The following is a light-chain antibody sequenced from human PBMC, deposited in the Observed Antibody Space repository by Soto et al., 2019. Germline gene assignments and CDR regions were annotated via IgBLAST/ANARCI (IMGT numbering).Light chain of an antibody. CDR1: NSDVGGYNF. Sequence: QSVLTQPASVSGSPGQSIIISCTGTNSDVGGYNFVSWYQQHPGKAPKLMIYDVSNRPSGVSNRFSGSKSGNTASLTISGLQTEDDADYYCSSYTRSTTDVFGTGTKVTVL. CDR3: SSYTRSTTDV. J-gene: IGLJ1*01. CDR2: DVS. V-gene: IGLV2-14*01.